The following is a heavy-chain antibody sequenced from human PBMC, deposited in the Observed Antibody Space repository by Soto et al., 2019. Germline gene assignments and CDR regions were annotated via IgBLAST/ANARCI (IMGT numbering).Heavy chain of an antibody. V-gene: IGHV3-33*01. J-gene: IGHJ4*02. CDR2: LWYDGSNK. CDR1: GFTFNTYG. CDR3: ARSRAGSGGKYYFDR. D-gene: IGHD2-15*01. Sequence: GGSLRLSCAASGFTFNTYGMHWVRQAPGKGLEWVALLWYDGSNKYYADSVKGRFTISRDNSKNTLYLQMNSLRVENTAVYYCARSRAGSGGKYYFDRWGQGTLVTVSS.